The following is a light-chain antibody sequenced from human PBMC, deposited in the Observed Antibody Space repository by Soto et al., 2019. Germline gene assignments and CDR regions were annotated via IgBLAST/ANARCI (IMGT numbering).Light chain of an antibody. CDR1: QGIRND. V-gene: IGKV1-5*03. CDR2: KAS. Sequence: IQMTHSPSSLSASVGDRVTITCRASQGIRNDLGWYQQKAGKAPKFLIYKASTLESGVPSRFSGSGSGTEFTLTISSLQPDDFATYYCQQYNTYPWTFGQGTKVDIK. J-gene: IGKJ1*01. CDR3: QQYNTYPWT.